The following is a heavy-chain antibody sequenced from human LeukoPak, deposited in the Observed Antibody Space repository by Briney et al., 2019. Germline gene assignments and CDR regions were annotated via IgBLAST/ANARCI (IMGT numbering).Heavy chain of an antibody. J-gene: IGHJ4*02. CDR1: GFTFSSYS. CDR3: AKERGYSYGTFDY. Sequence: GGSLRLSCAASGFTFSSYSMNWVRQAPGKGLEWVSSISSSSSYIHYADSVKGRFTISRDNSKNTLYLQMNSLRAEDTAVYYCAKERGYSYGTFDYWGQGTLVTVSS. CDR2: ISSSSSYI. D-gene: IGHD5-18*01. V-gene: IGHV3-21*04.